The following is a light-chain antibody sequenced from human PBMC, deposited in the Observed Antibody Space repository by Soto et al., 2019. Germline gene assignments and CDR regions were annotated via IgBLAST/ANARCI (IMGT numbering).Light chain of an antibody. CDR2: EVS. CDR1: SSDVGGYNY. V-gene: IGLV2-14*01. J-gene: IGLJ2*01. CDR3: SSYTSSSTVV. Sequence: QSVLTQPASVSGSPGQSITISCTGTSSDVGGYNYVSWYQQHPGKAPKLMIYEVSNRTSVVSNRFSVSKSGNTASLTISGLKAEDEAAYYCSSYTSSSTVVFGGGTKLTVL.